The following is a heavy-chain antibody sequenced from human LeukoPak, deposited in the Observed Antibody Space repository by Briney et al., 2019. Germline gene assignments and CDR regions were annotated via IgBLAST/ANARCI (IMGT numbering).Heavy chain of an antibody. CDR2: IKKDGGDK. J-gene: IGHJ4*02. CDR3: ARAVGSTISGYYFDY. V-gene: IGHV3-7*01. Sequence: GGSLRLSCAASGFAFSDYWMSWVRQAPGKGLEWVANIKKDGGDKYYVESVKGRFTVSRDNAKNSLYLQMNSLRAEDTAVYYCARAVGSTISGYYFDYWGQGTLVTVSS. D-gene: IGHD2-2*01. CDR1: GFAFSDYW.